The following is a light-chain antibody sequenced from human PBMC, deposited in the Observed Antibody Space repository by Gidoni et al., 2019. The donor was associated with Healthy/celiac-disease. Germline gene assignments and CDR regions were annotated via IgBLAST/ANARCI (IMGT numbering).Light chain of an antibody. CDR2: QDS. Sequence: SYARTQPPSVSVSPGQTASITCSGDKLGDKYACWYQQKPGQSPVLVIYQDSKRPSGIPERFSGSNSGNTATLTISGTQAMDEADYYCQAWDSSTVVFGGGTKLTVL. CDR1: KLGDKY. J-gene: IGLJ2*01. CDR3: QAWDSSTVV. V-gene: IGLV3-1*01.